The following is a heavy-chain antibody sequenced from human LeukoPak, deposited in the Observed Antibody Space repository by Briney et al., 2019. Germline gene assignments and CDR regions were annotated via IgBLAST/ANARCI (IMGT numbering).Heavy chain of an antibody. CDR2: IRDSGDAT. J-gene: IGHJ4*02. Sequence: GGSLRLSCAASGFTFSDYYMSWIRQAPGKGLEWVSGIRDSGDATFYADSVRGRFTISRDNSKNTLYLQMNSLRVDDTAVYYCAKEWAVIGTPLLDYWGQGTLVTVSS. CDR1: GFTFSDYY. D-gene: IGHD4-11*01. CDR3: AKEWAVIGTPLLDY. V-gene: IGHV3-23*01.